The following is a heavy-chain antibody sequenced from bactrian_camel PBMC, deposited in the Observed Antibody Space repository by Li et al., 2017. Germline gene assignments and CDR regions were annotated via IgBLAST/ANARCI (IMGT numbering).Heavy chain of an antibody. CDR2: MNNPDGNT. Sequence: HVQLVESGGTLVQPGGSLRLSCAASGFTFSDYWMSWVRQAPGKGLEWVSTMNNPDGNTFYADSVKGRFTISRDNAKNTLYLQMNSLQTEDSAVYYCAPDPRGSAYRGRGTQVTVS. J-gene: IGHJ4*01. V-gene: IGHV3S1*01. CDR3: APDPRGSAY. D-gene: IGHD3*01. CDR1: GFTFSDYW.